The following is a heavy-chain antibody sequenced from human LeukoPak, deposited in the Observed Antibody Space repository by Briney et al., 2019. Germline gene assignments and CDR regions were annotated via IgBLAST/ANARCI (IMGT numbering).Heavy chain of an antibody. CDR3: GRDRGLGGPFVS. J-gene: IGHJ4*02. CDR2: IYSGGSK. Sequence: GGSLRLYCAASGFTVSSNYMSWVRQAPGLGLEGFSVIYSGGSKFYADLVQGRFTISRATFKNTLYLQMNSLRAEETAMYYWGRDRGLGGPFVSWGQGALFTASS. V-gene: IGHV3-66*01. D-gene: IGHD4-23*01. CDR1: GFTVSSNY.